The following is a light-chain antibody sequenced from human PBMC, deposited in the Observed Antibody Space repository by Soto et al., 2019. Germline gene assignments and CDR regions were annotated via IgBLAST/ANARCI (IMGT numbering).Light chain of an antibody. CDR2: GNN. CDR3: QSHDTSLSGSFV. Sequence: QSALTQPPSVSGAPGQRVTISCTGSSSNIGAGYDVHWYQQLPGTAPKLLIYGNNNRPSRVPDRFSGSKSGTSASLAITGLQAEDEADYYCQSHDTSLSGSFVLGTGTRSPS. J-gene: IGLJ1*01. V-gene: IGLV1-40*01. CDR1: SSNIGAGYD.